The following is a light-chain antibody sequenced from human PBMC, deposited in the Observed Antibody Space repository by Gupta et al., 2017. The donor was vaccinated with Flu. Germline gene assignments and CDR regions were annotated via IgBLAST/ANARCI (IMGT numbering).Light chain of an antibody. CDR3: QVWDSSSDHVV. J-gene: IGLJ2*01. CDR2: VDS. CDR1: NIGSKT. Sequence: GGNNIGSKTVHWYQQKPGQAPMLVVYVDSDRPSGIPERFSGSNSGNTATLTISRVEAGDEADYYCQVWDSSSDHVVFGGGTKLTVL. V-gene: IGLV3-21*02.